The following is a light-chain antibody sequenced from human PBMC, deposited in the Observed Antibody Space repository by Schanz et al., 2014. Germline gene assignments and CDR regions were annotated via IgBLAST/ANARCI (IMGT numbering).Light chain of an antibody. CDR1: SSDVGGYNY. CDR2: DVS. Sequence: QSALTQPASVSGSPGQSITISCTGTSSDVGGYNYVSWYQQHPGKAPKLMIYDVSDRPSGVPDRFSGSKSGTSASLAITGLQTEDEADYYCSSYTGSSTQVFGGGTKLTVL. V-gene: IGLV2-14*01. J-gene: IGLJ3*02. CDR3: SSYTGSSTQV.